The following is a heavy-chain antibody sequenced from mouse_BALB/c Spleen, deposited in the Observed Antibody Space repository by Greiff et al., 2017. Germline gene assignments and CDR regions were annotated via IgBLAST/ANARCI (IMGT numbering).Heavy chain of an antibody. Sequence: EVKVEESGPGLVKPSQSLSLTCSVTGYSITSGYYWNWIRQFPGNKLEWMGYISYDGSNNYNPSLKNRISITRDTSKNQFFLKLNSVTTEDTATYYCARKNYDFDYWGQGTTLTVSS. CDR2: ISYDGSN. CDR3: ARKNYDFDY. D-gene: IGHD1-1*01. CDR1: GYSITSGYY. J-gene: IGHJ2*01. V-gene: IGHV3-6*02.